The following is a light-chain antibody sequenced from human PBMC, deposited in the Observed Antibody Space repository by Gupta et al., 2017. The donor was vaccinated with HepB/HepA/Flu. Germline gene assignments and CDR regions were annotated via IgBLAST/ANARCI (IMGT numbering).Light chain of an antibody. J-gene: IGLJ3*02. CDR3: QEGDSTSGV. CDR1: SIGSER. Sequence: SYVLTQPPSVSVAPGKTARIICRGDSIGSERVHWYQQKPGQAPVLVVYDESGRPSGIPERFSASTSANTATLIIRGVEAGDEDYDYCQEGDSTSGVFGGGTRLTVL. V-gene: IGLV3-21*03. CDR2: DES.